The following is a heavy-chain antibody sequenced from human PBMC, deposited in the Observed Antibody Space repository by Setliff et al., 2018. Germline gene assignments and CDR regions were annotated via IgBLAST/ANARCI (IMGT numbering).Heavy chain of an antibody. CDR2: IYYSGST. Sequence: PSETLSLTCTVSGGSISSSSYYWGWIRQPPGKGLESIGSIYYSGSTYYNPSLKSRVTISVDTSKNQFSLKLSSVTAADMAVYYCARRTEYYNFWSGYYDYWGQGTQVTVSS. V-gene: IGHV4-39*07. J-gene: IGHJ4*02. CDR3: ARRTEYYNFWSGYYDY. D-gene: IGHD3-3*01. CDR1: GGSISSSSYY.